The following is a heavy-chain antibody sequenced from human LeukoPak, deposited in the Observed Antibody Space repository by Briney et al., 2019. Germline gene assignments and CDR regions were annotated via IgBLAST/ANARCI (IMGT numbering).Heavy chain of an antibody. V-gene: IGHV3-66*01. J-gene: IGHJ4*02. CDR2: IYTGGST. CDR1: GFTVTGYY. D-gene: IGHD6-13*01. Sequence: GGSLRLSCAASGFTVTGYYMSWVRQAPGKGLEWVSLIYTGGSTSYADSVKGRFTIPRDNSKNTVYLQMNSLRAEDTAVYYCAIGSSSWYFYDYWGQGTQVTVSS. CDR3: AIGSSSWYFYDY.